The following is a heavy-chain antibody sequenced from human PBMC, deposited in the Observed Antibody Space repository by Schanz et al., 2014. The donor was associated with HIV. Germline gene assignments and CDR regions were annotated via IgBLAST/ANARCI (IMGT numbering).Heavy chain of an antibody. J-gene: IGHJ4*02. CDR3: VRGLLFQGFFDS. CDR2: IWFDGSNK. Sequence: VQLLESGGGLVQPGGSLRLSCAASGFTFSSYAMTWVRQAPGKGLEWVAIIWFDGSNKYYADSVRGRFTISRDNFKNTLYLQMNSLRAEDTAVYYCVRGLLFQGFFDSWGQGALVTVSS. V-gene: IGHV3-33*08. D-gene: IGHD3-10*01. CDR1: GFTFSSYA.